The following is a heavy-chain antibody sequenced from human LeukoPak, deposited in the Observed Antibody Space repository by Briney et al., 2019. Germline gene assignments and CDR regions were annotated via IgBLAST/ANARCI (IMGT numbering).Heavy chain of an antibody. Sequence: SETLSLTCTVSGVSINSYYWSWIRQPPGRGLEWVGSIHYSGSTSYNPSLRSRVTISVDKSKNQFFLKLSSVTATDTAVYYCGSGSYLRYFDYWGQGTLVTVSS. V-gene: IGHV4-59*01. CDR1: GVSINSYY. D-gene: IGHD3-10*01. CDR2: IHYSGST. CDR3: GSGSYLRYFDY. J-gene: IGHJ4*02.